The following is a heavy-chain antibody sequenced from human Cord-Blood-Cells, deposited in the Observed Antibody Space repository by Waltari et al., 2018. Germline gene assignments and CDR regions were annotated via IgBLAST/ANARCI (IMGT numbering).Heavy chain of an antibody. V-gene: IGHV1-2*02. J-gene: IGHJ4*02. D-gene: IGHD2-2*01. CDR2: INPNSCGT. Sequence: QVQLVQSGAEVKKPGASVKVSCKASGYTFTGYYMHWVRQAPGQGLEWMGWINPNSCGTNYAQKFQGRVTMTRDTSISTAYMELSRLRSDDTAVYYCARGRGYCSSTSCYQIEDYWGQGTLVTVSS. CDR1: GYTFTGYY. CDR3: ARGRGYCSSTSCYQIEDY.